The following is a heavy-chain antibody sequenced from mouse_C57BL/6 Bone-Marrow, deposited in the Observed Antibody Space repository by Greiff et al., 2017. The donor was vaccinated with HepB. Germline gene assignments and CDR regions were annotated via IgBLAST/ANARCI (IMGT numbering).Heavy chain of an antibody. J-gene: IGHJ2*01. D-gene: IGHD2-3*01. CDR3: ARDGYYPYYFDY. Sequence: EVQLVESGGGLVKPGGSLKLSCAASGFTFSSYTMSWVRQTPEKRLEWVATISGGGGNTYYTDSVKGRFTISRDNSKTTLYLQMSSMRSEDTALYYCARDGYYPYYFDYWGRGTTLTVSS. V-gene: IGHV5-9*01. CDR2: ISGGGGNT. CDR1: GFTFSSYT.